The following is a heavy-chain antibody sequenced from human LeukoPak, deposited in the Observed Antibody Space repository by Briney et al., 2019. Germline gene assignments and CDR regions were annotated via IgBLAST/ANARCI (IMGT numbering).Heavy chain of an antibody. D-gene: IGHD3-9*01. CDR1: GFTFDDYA. CDR3: AKAHSDILPGSLGV. V-gene: IGHV3-9*03. CDR2: ISWDSGSI. J-gene: IGHJ6*04. Sequence: GGSLRLSCAASGFTFDDYAMHWVRQAPGKGLEWGSGISWDSGSIGYADSVKGRFTISRDNPKTSLYLQMNSLRAEDMALYYCAKAHSDILPGSLGVWGKGTTVTVSS.